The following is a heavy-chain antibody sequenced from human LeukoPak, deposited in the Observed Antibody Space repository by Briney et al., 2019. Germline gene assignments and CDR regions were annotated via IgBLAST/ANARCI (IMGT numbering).Heavy chain of an antibody. V-gene: IGHV3-21*01. CDR2: ISSSSSYI. CDR3: ARDRSYSSSWYDY. D-gene: IGHD6-13*01. Sequence: GGSLRLSCAASGFTFSSYSMNWVRQAPGKGLEWVSSISSSSSYIYYADSVKGRFTISRDNAKNSLYLQMNSLRVEDTAVYYCARDRSYSSSWYDYWGQGTLVTVSS. CDR1: GFTFSSYS. J-gene: IGHJ4*02.